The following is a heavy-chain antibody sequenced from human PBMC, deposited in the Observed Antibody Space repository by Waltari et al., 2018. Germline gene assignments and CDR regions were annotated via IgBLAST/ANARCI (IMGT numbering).Heavy chain of an antibody. CDR1: GSPFTGRS. CDR3: AREDTHSYYYFLDV. V-gene: IGHV1-2*06. CDR2: IKPNSGVT. Sequence: QVQLVPSGAAVQKPGASVKVPCAASGSPFTGRSLHWVRQAPGQGLEWMGRIKPNSGVTDYAQKFQDRVTMTRDTSSSTAYMELSGLRSDDTAVYYCAREDTHSYYYFLDVWGKGTTVTVSS. J-gene: IGHJ6*03.